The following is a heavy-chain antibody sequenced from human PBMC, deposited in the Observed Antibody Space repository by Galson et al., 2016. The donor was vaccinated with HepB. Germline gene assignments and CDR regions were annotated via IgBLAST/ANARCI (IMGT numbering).Heavy chain of an antibody. CDR3: ARAGAAVTTHFDL. CDR1: GYTFTSYD. J-gene: IGHJ5*02. Sequence: SVKVSCKASGYTFTSYDISWVRQAPGQGLEWMGWIGAHNDRTNYAPKFQGRVTMTTDTSTSTAYVELRSLKSDDTAVYYCARAGAAVTTHFDLWGQGTPVAVSS. V-gene: IGHV1-18*01. D-gene: IGHD4-17*01. CDR2: IGAHNDRT.